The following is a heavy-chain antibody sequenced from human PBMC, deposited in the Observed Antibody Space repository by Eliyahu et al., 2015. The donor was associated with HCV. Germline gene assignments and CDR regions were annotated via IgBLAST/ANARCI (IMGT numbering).Heavy chain of an antibody. CDR2: IWYDGSNK. J-gene: IGHJ6*02. V-gene: IGHV3-33*01. CDR3: ARGGGGCSSTSCCDDDYTYSVRTV. Sequence: VRQAPGKGLEWVAVIWYDGSNKYYADSVKGRFTISRDNSKNTLYLQVNSLRVEDTAVYYCARGGGGCSSTSCCDDDYTYSVRTVGAQGTTVTVSS. D-gene: IGHD2-2*01.